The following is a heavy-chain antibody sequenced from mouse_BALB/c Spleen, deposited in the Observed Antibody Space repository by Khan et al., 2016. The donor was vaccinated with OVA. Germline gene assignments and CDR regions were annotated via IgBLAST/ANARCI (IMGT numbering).Heavy chain of an antibody. V-gene: IGHV3-2*02. CDR3: ARSLYYGYSYAMDY. CDR2: ISFSGYT. CDR1: GYSITGGYA. D-gene: IGHD2-2*01. J-gene: IGHJ4*01. Sequence: EVQLQESGPGLVKPSQSLSLTCTVTGYSITGGYAWNWIRQFPGNKLEWMGYISFSGYTNYNPSLKSRISLTRDTSKNQFFLQLNSVTTEDTATYYCARSLYYGYSYAMDYWGQGTSVTVSS.